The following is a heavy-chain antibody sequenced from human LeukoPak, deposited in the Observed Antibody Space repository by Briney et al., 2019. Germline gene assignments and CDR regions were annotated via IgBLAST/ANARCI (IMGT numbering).Heavy chain of an antibody. J-gene: IGHJ6*02. CDR1: GFTFSSYW. D-gene: IGHD2-15*01. Sequence: GGSLRLSCAASGFTFSSYWIHWVRQAPGKGLVWVPRINTDGSSTDSAGSVKGRFTISRDNAKNTLYLQMNSLRAEDTAVYYCAREDPYSEGMDVWGQGTTVTVSS. V-gene: IGHV3-74*01. CDR2: INTDGSST. CDR3: AREDPYSEGMDV.